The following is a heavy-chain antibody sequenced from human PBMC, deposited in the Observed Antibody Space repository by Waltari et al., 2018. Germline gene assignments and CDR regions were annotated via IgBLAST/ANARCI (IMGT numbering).Heavy chain of an antibody. CDR3: ARDSSGWYGGWFDP. CDR1: GYTFTSYA. CDR2: INACNGNT. Sequence: QVQLVQSGAEVKKPGASVKVSCKASGYTFTSYAMHWVRQAPGQRLEWMGWINACNGNTKYSQKFQGRVTITRDTSASTAYMELSSLRSEDTAVYYCARDSSGWYGGWFDPWGQGTLVTVSS. V-gene: IGHV1-3*01. D-gene: IGHD6-19*01. J-gene: IGHJ5*02.